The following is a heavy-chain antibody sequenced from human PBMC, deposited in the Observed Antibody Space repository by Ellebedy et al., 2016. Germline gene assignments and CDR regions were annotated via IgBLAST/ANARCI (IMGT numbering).Heavy chain of an antibody. CDR3: ASAGASTTTTGGFDI. D-gene: IGHD4-17*01. J-gene: IGHJ3*02. Sequence: GRFTISRDNAKNTLYLQMNSLRAEDTALYYCASAGASTTTTGGFDIWGQGTVVTVSS. V-gene: IGHV3-74*01.